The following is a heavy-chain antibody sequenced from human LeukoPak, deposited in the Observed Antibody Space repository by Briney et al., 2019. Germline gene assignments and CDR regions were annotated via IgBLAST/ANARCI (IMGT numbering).Heavy chain of an antibody. J-gene: IGHJ1*01. D-gene: IGHD5-18*01. Sequence: PSEALSLTCTVSGGSISSSSYYWGWIRQPPGKGLEWIGSIYYSGTTYYNPSLKSRVTISVGTSKNQFSLKLSSVTAADTAVYYCARHRGYSYGTKAEYFQHWGQGTLVTVSS. V-gene: IGHV4-39*01. CDR3: ARHRGYSYGTKAEYFQH. CDR2: IYYSGTT. CDR1: GGSISSSSYY.